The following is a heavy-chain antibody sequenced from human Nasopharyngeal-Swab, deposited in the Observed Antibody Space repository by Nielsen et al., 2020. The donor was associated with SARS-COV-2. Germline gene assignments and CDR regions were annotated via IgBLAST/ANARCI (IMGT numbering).Heavy chain of an antibody. D-gene: IGHD3-9*01. Sequence: GESLKISCVASKFIFSDYYMSWIRQAPGKGLEWVSYITSSGSSVYYADSVRGRFSISRDNAQNSLYLQMNSLRAEDTAVYYCARDPSGQRRYFDWTDAFDIWGQGTMVTVSS. J-gene: IGHJ3*02. CDR3: ARDPSGQRRYFDWTDAFDI. CDR2: ITSSGSSV. V-gene: IGHV3-11*01. CDR1: KFIFSDYY.